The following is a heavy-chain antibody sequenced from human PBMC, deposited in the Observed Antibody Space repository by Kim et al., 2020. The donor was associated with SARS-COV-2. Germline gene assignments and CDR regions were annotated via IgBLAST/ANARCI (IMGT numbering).Heavy chain of an antibody. CDR2: INTNTGNP. D-gene: IGHD3-9*01. Sequence: ASVKVSCKASGYSFTYYALNWVRQAPGQGPEWMGWINTNTGNPTYAQGFTGRFVFSLDTSVSTAYLQINSLKAEDTAVYYCARDPYREVNGFGILTAYYEPNRFDPWGQGTLVIVSS. J-gene: IGHJ5*02. CDR3: ARDPYREVNGFGILTAYYEPNRFDP. V-gene: IGHV7-4-1*02. CDR1: GYSFTYYA.